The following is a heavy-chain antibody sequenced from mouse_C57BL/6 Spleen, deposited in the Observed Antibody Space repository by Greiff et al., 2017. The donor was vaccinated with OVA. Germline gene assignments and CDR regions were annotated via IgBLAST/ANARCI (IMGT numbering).Heavy chain of an antibody. Sequence: QVQLQQPGAELVKPGASVKLSCKASGYTFTSYWMHWVKQRPGQGLEWIGMIHPNSGSTNYNEKFKSKATLTVDKSSSTAYMQLSSLTSEDSAVYYCASGGSRQYYYAMDYWGQGTSVTVSS. CDR1: GYTFTSYW. CDR2: IHPNSGST. V-gene: IGHV1-64*01. CDR3: ASGGSRQYYYAMDY. D-gene: IGHD1-1*01. J-gene: IGHJ4*01.